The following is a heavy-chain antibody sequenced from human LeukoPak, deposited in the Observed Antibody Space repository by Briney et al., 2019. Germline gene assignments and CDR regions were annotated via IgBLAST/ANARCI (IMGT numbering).Heavy chain of an antibody. J-gene: IGHJ6*02. CDR3: AARYFDWFGGDYYYGMDV. V-gene: IGHV1-8*01. Sequence: VASVKVSCKASGYTFTSYDINWVRQATGQGLEWRGWMNPNSGNTGYAQKFQGRVTMTRNTSISTAYMELSSLRSEDTAVYYCAARYFDWFGGDYYYGMDVWGQGTTVTVSS. CDR1: GYTFTSYD. CDR2: MNPNSGNT. D-gene: IGHD3-9*01.